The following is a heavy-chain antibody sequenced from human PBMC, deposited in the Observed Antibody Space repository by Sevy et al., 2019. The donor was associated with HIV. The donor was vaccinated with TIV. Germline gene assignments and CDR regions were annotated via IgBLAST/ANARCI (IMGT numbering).Heavy chain of an antibody. J-gene: IGHJ4*02. CDR3: ASGDTTMITDLDY. Sequence: GGSLRLSCGASGFTVSNDAMSWVRHAPVKGPEGVSALKNGVSTYDADSMKGRFNISSDDSKKMVFLQMNSLRAEDTAVNYCASGDTTMITDLDYWDQVALVTGSS. CDR1: GFTVSNDA. V-gene: IGHV3-23*01. D-gene: IGHD3-16*01. CDR2: LKNGVST.